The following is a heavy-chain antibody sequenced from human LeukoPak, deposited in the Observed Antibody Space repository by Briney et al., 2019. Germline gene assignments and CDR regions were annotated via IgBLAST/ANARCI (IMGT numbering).Heavy chain of an antibody. D-gene: IGHD3-22*01. CDR3: ARVSDSSGYYAIFNWFDP. CDR1: SDSISSYY. J-gene: IGHJ5*02. Sequence: SETLCLTCIVSSDSISSYYWSWIRQPPGKGLEWIGSIYYSGSTYYNPSLKSRVTISVDTSNNHFSLKLRSVTAADTAVYYCARVSDSSGYYAIFNWFDPWGQGTLVTVSS. V-gene: IGHV4-38-2*02. CDR2: IYYSGST.